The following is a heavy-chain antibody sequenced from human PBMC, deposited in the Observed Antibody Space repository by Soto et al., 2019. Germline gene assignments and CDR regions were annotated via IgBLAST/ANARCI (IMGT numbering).Heavy chain of an antibody. CDR1: GFTFSNHA. CDR3: AKRFTIFGVDKLSPDVDY. CDR2: VTYSGDNT. Sequence: EVQLLESGGGSVQPGGSLRLSCAASGFTFSNHAMSWVRQAPGKGLQWVSAVTYSGDNTYYADSVKGRFIISRDNSKKTLYLQMNSLRAEDTAIYYCAKRFTIFGVDKLSPDVDYWGQGTVVTVSS. D-gene: IGHD3-3*01. V-gene: IGHV3-23*01. J-gene: IGHJ4*02.